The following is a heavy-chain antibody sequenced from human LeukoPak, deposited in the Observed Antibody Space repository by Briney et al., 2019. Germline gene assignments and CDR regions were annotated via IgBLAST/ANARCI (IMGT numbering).Heavy chain of an antibody. D-gene: IGHD3-3*01. V-gene: IGHV1-8*03. CDR1: GYTFTSYD. Sequence: GDSVKVSCKASGYTFTSYDINWVRQVTGQGLELMGWMNPNSGNTGYAQKFQGRVTITRNTSISTAYMELSSLRSEDTAVYYCARTYYDFWSGHYYYYYMDVWGKGTTVIVSS. CDR2: MNPNSGNT. J-gene: IGHJ6*03. CDR3: ARTYYDFWSGHYYYYYMDV.